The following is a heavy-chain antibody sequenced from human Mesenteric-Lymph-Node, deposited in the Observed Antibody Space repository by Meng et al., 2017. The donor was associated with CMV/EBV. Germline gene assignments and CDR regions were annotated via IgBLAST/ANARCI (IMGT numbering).Heavy chain of an antibody. D-gene: IGHD3-10*01. CDR3: ARDRGYYYGSGTQEGPDY. J-gene: IGHJ4*02. CDR2: IIPIFGTA. Sequence: FSSYAISWVRQAPGQGLEWMGGIIPIFGTANYAQKFQGRVTITADESTSTAYMELSSLRSEDTAVYYCARDRGYYYGSGTQEGPDYWGQGTLVTVSS. V-gene: IGHV1-69*01. CDR1: FSSYA.